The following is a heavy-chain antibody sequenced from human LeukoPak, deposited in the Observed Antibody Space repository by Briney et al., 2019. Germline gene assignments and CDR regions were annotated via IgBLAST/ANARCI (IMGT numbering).Heavy chain of an antibody. J-gene: IGHJ4*02. Sequence: GRSLRLSCAASGFTFSSNGMYWVRQAPGKGLEWVSLIWYDGSKKYYVDSVKGRFTISRDNSKNTLYLQMDSLRAEDTAVYYCARDIREHYPLPFDYWGQGTLVTVSS. CDR1: GFTFSSNG. D-gene: IGHD1-26*01. V-gene: IGHV3-33*07. CDR3: ARDIREHYPLPFDY. CDR2: IWYDGSKK.